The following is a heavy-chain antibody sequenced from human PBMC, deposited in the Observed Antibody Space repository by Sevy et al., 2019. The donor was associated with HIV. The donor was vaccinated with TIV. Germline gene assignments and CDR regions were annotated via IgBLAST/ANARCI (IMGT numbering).Heavy chain of an antibody. V-gene: IGHV3-48*03. CDR2: ISNSGNTI. CDR1: GFTFSSYE. CDR3: ARDLPPSATTVAHFDC. D-gene: IGHD4-17*01. Sequence: GGSLRLSFAASGFTFSSYEMNWVRQAPGKGLEWVSYISNSGNTISYSDSVRGRFTISRDNARNSLYLQMNSLRAEDTAVYYCARDLPPSATTVAHFDCWGQGTLVTVSS. J-gene: IGHJ4*02.